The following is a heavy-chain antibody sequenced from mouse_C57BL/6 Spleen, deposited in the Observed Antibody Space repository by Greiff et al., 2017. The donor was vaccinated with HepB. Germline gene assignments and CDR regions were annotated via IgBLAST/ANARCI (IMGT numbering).Heavy chain of an antibody. D-gene: IGHD1-1*01. J-gene: IGHJ1*03. CDR2: ISYSGST. V-gene: IGHV3-1*01. Sequence: EVQLVESGPGMVKPSQSLSLTCTVTGYSITSGYDWHWIRHFPGNKLEWMGYISYSGSTNYNPSLKSRISITHDTSKNHFFLKLNSVTTEDTATYYCARAPVVGNWYFDVWGTGTTVTVSS. CDR3: ARAPVVGNWYFDV. CDR1: GYSITSGYD.